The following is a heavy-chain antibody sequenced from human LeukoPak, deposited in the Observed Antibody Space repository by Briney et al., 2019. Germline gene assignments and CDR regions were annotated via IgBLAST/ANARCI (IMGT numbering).Heavy chain of an antibody. J-gene: IGHJ1*01. V-gene: IGHV4-34*01. CDR2: INHSGST. Sequence: PSETLSLTCAVYGGSLSGYYWSWIRQPPGKGLEWIGEINHSGSTNYNPSLKSRVTISVDTSKNQFSLKLSSVTAADTAVYYCARGSSGWYGGKYFQHWGQGTLVTVSS. D-gene: IGHD6-19*01. CDR1: GGSLSGYY. CDR3: ARGSSGWYGGKYFQH.